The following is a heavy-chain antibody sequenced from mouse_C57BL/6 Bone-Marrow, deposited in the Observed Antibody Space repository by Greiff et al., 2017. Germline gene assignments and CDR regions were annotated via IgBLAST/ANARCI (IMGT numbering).Heavy chain of an antibody. Sequence: QVQLQQPGAELVKPGASVKLSCTASGYTFTSYWMHWVKQRPGQGLEWIGRIHPNSGSTNYNEKFKSNATLTVDKSTSTAYYQLSSLTSADSAVYYCARRPLSWFAYWGQGTLVTVSA. V-gene: IGHV1-64*01. CDR2: IHPNSGST. CDR1: GYTFTSYW. CDR3: ARRPLSWFAY. J-gene: IGHJ3*01.